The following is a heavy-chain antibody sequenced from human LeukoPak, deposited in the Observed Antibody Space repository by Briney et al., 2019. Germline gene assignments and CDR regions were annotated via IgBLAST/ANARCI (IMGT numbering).Heavy chain of an antibody. D-gene: IGHD3-16*01. Sequence: SETLSLTCAVYGGSFSGYYWSWIRQPPGKGLEWIGEINHSGSTNYNPSLKSRVTISVDTSKNQFSLKLSSVTAADTAVYYCARRWVYDKRAFDAWGQGTMVTVSS. CDR2: INHSGST. CDR3: ARRWVYDKRAFDA. V-gene: IGHV4-34*01. J-gene: IGHJ3*01. CDR1: GGSFSGYY.